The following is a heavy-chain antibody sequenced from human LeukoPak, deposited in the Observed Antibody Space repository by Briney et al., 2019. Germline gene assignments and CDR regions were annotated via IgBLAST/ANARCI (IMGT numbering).Heavy chain of an antibody. CDR2: INPSGGST. J-gene: IGHJ4*02. D-gene: IGHD6-6*01. CDR1: GYTFSSYG. CDR3: ARDLTRYSSSENFDY. Sequence: ASVKVSCQASGYTFSSYGISWVRQTPGQGLEWMGIINPSGGSTSYAQKFQGRVAMTRDTSTNTVYMQLSGLRSEDTAVYYCARDLTRYSSSENFDYWGRGTLVTVSS. V-gene: IGHV1-46*01.